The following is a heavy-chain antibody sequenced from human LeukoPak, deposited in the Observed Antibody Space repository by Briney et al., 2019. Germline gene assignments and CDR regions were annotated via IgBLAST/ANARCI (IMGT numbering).Heavy chain of an antibody. V-gene: IGHV3-30*02. CDR2: IRYDGSSK. D-gene: IGHD2-2*02. J-gene: IGHJ4*02. CDR3: AKPESSYYTVGCDY. CDR1: GFTFSTYV. Sequence: PGGSLRLSCAASGFTFSTYVMHWVRQTPGKGLEWVSFIRYDGSSKYYADSVRGGFTISTDNSKNTLYLQMNSLRAEDTAVYYCAKPESSYYTVGCDYWGQGTLVTVSS.